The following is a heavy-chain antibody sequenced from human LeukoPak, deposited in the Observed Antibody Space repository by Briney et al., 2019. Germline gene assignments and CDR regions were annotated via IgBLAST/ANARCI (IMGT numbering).Heavy chain of an antibody. V-gene: IGHV3-66*01. D-gene: IGHD6-13*01. CDR1: GFTVITNY. J-gene: IGHJ4*02. CDR2: IYSGGET. CDR3: ARGPPYSSSWYGVDY. Sequence: SGGSLRLSCVVSGFTVITNYMSWVRQAPGKGLEWVSSIYSGGETYYADSVKGGFTISRDISKHTVYLQMNSLRAEDTAVYYCARGPPYSSSWYGVDYWGQGTLVTVSS.